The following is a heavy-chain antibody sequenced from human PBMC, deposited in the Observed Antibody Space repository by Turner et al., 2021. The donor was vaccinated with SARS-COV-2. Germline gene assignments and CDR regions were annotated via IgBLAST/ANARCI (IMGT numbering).Heavy chain of an antibody. D-gene: IGHD7-27*01. J-gene: IGHJ4*02. CDR2: ISWNSGSI. CDR1: GFTFDDYA. V-gene: IGHV3-9*01. Sequence: EVQLVESGGGLVQPGRSLRLSCAASGFTFDDYAMHWVRQAPGKGLEWVSGISWNSGSIGYADSVKGRFTISRDNAKNSLYLQMNSLRVEDTAMYYCASEPTALTQGYWGQGTLVTVSS. CDR3: ASEPTALTQGY.